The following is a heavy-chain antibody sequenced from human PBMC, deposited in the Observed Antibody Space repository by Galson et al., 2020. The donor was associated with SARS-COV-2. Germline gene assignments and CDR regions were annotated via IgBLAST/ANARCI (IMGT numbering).Heavy chain of an antibody. CDR2: INTNTGNP. CDR3: ARDSSCSSTSCYPYYYYYYMDV. D-gene: IGHD2-2*01. Sequence: ASVKVSCKASGYTFTSYAMNWVRQAPGQGREGMGWINTNTGNPTYAQGFTGRFVFSLDTSVSTAYLQISSLKAEDTAVYYCARDSSCSSTSCYPYYYYYYMDVWGKGTTVTVSS. CDR1: GYTFTSYA. J-gene: IGHJ6*03. V-gene: IGHV7-4-1*02.